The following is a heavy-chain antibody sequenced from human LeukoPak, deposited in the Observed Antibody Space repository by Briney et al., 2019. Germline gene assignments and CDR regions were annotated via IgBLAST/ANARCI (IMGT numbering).Heavy chain of an antibody. V-gene: IGHV3-23*01. D-gene: IGHD6-19*01. CDR3: AKTTTGYSSGRFPGWPVDY. CDR1: GLTFSGYS. CDR2: ITGSGSAT. Sequence: PGGSLRLSCAASGLTFSGYSMSWVRQAPGKGLEWVSAITGSGSATDYADSVKGRFTISRDNSENTLYLQMNSLRAEDTAVYYCAKTTTGYSSGRFPGWPVDYWGQGTLVTVSS. J-gene: IGHJ4*02.